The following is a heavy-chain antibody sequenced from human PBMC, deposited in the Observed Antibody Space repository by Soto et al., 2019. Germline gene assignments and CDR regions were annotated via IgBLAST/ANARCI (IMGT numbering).Heavy chain of an antibody. V-gene: IGHV4-59*01. J-gene: IGHJ4*02. CDR3: ALGRILYPGKHYYFDY. CDR1: GGSISSYY. CDR2: IYYSGST. Sequence: PSETLSLTCTVSGGSISSYYWSWIRQPPGKGLEWIGYIYYSGSTNYNPSLKSRVTISVDTSKNQFSLKLSSVTAADTAVYYCALGRILYPGKHYYFDYWGQGTLVTVSS. D-gene: IGHD2-15*01.